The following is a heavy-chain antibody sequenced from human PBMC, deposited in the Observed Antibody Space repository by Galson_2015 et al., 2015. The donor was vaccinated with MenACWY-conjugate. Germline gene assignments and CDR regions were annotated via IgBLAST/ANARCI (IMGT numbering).Heavy chain of an antibody. J-gene: IGHJ6*02. V-gene: IGHV5-51*01. D-gene: IGHD1-26*01. Sequence: QSGAEVKKPGESLTISCTGSGYTFTPYWIGWVRQMPGKGLEWMGFISPGDSYTRYNPAFQGQVTISADKSISTAYLQWNSLQASDTAMYYCTRHPPGGRGMDVWGQGTTVTVSS. CDR2: ISPGDSYT. CDR1: GYTFTPYW. CDR3: TRHPPGGRGMDV.